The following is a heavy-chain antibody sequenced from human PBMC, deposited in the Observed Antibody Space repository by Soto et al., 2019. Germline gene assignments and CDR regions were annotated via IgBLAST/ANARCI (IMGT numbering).Heavy chain of an antibody. Sequence: ASVKVTCKASGYTFTRYTMNWVRQAPGQRLEWMGWINPSDGTTTYTQKFQGRVTMTRDTSTSTVYMDLSSLTSEDTAMYYCARGQLVLDSWGQGTLVTVSS. CDR1: GYTFTRYT. CDR2: INPSDGTT. V-gene: IGHV1-46*01. CDR3: ARGQLVLDS. J-gene: IGHJ4*02. D-gene: IGHD6-6*01.